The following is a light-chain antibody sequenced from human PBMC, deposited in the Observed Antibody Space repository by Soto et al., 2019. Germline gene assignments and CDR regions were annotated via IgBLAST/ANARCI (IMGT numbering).Light chain of an antibody. V-gene: IGLV1-51*01. CDR2: DNN. CDR3: AAWDSSLGVVV. CDR1: TSNIGDNY. J-gene: IGLJ6*01. Sequence: QSVLTQPPSVSASPRQKVTISCSGITSNIGDNYVCWYQQVPGTAPKLLIYDNNERPPAIPGRFSGSKSGTSATLGITGLQPGDEADYYCAAWDSSLGVVVFGGGTKVTVL.